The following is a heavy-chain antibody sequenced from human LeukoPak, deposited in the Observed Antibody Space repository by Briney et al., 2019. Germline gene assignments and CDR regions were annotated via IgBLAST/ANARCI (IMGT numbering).Heavy chain of an antibody. CDR1: GGSIISGGSY. J-gene: IGHJ2*01. CDR2: VYYSGIT. CDR3: SRRDCSHSDCFDWSFDL. V-gene: IGHV4-39*07. D-gene: IGHD2-15*01. Sequence: SETLSLTCTLSGGSIISGGSYWGWIRQSPGKGLEWIGSVYYSGITYYNPSLKSRVTISVNTSKNQSSLTLRSVTAADTAVYFCSRRDCSHSDCFDWSFDLWGRGTLLTVSP.